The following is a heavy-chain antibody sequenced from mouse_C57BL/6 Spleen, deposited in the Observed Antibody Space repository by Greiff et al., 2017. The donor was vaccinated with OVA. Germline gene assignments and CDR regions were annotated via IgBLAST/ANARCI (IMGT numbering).Heavy chain of an antibody. J-gene: IGHJ3*01. CDR1: GYTFTDYY. D-gene: IGHD2-4*01. CDR3: ARNYYDYDGAY. CDR2: INPNNGGT. V-gene: IGHV1-26*01. Sequence: EVQLQQSGPELVKPGASVKISCKASGYTFTDYYMNWVKQSHGKSLEWIGDINPNNGGTSYNQKFKGKATLTVDKSSSTAYMELRSLTSEDSAVYYCARNYYDYDGAYWGQGTLVTVSA.